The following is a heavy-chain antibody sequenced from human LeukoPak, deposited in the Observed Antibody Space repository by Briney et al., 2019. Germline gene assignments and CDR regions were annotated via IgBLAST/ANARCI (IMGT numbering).Heavy chain of an antibody. V-gene: IGHV4-39*01. CDR2: IYYSGNT. D-gene: IGHD2-2*01. CDR1: GGSISSSSYY. CDR3: VRLRLSGYCSGTSCFNYYYYGMDV. J-gene: IGHJ6*02. Sequence: SETLSLTCTVSGGSISSSSYYWGWIRQPPGKGLEWIGSIYYSGNTYYNPSLKSRVTISVDTSKNQFSLKLSSVTAADTAVYYCVRLRLSGYCSGTSCFNYYYYGMDVWGRGTTVTVSS.